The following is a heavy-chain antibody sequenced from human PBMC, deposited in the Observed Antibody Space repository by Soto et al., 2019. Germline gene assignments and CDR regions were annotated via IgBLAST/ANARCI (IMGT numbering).Heavy chain of an antibody. J-gene: IGHJ6*02. Sequence: QVQLQQWGAGLLKPSETLSLTCAVYGGSFSDYFWSWIRQPPGKGLEWIGEINHSGTTNYITSLKSRVTISLDTSKNLFSLKLTAVTAADTAVYYSVATTMAYYYGMDVWGQGTTVTVSS. CDR1: GGSFSDYF. D-gene: IGHD5-12*01. V-gene: IGHV4-34*01. CDR3: VATTMAYYYGMDV. CDR2: INHSGTT.